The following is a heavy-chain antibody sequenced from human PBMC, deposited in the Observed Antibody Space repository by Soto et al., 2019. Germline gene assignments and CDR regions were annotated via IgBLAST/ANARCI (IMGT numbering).Heavy chain of an antibody. D-gene: IGHD6-19*01. Sequence: SETLSLTCAVYGGSFSGYYWSWIRQPPGKGLEWIGEINHSGSTNYNPSLKSRVTISVDTSKNQFSLKLSSVTAADTAVYYCARSLHSSGWYNPPPWGQGTLVTVSS. CDR3: ARSLHSSGWYNPPP. CDR2: INHSGST. J-gene: IGHJ5*02. CDR1: GGSFSGYY. V-gene: IGHV4-34*01.